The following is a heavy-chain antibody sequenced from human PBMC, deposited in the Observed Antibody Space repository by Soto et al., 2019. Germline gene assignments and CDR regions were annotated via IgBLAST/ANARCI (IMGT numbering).Heavy chain of an antibody. CDR3: ARPTGTSYYWKFYFDS. J-gene: IGHJ4*02. D-gene: IGHD1-1*01. CDR1: GFTLTRSA. CDR2: INGFGENT. V-gene: IGHV3-23*01. Sequence: PGGSLRLSCAGSGFTLTRSAMSWFRQAPGKGLEWVSSINGFGENTYYADSVKGRFSISRDSSTLYLQMSHLRAEDTAVYYCARPTGTSYYWKFYFDSWGQGTLVTVSS.